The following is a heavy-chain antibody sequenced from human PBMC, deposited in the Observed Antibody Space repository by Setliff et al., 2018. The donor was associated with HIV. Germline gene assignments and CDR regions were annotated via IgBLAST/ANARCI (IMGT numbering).Heavy chain of an antibody. Sequence: GGSLRLSCQASDLAFSSYAMSWVRQAPGKGLEWVSIASPSGGTTYYADSVKGRFTISRDNSKSTLYLQMNSLKTEDTAVYYCEKPRRYNTYYFDHWGQGTLVTVSS. V-gene: IGHV3-23*01. J-gene: IGHJ4*02. CDR1: DLAFSSYA. D-gene: IGHD3-3*01. CDR3: EKPRRYNTYYFDH. CDR2: ASPSGGTT.